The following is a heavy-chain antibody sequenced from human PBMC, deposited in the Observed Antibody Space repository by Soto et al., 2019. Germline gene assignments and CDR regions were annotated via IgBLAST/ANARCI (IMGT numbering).Heavy chain of an antibody. CDR1: GYTFTSYA. CDR2: TNAGNGNT. CDR3: AIWYYDILTGKNGFAP. J-gene: IGHJ5*02. Sequence: ASVKVSCKASGYTFTSYAMHWVRQAPGQRLEWMGWTNAGNGNTKYSQKFQGRVTITRDTSASTAYMELSSLRSEDTAVYYCAIWYYDILTGKNGFAPWGQGTLVTVSS. D-gene: IGHD3-9*01. V-gene: IGHV1-3*01.